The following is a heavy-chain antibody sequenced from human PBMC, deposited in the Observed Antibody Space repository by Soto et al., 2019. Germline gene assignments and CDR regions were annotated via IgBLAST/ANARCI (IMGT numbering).Heavy chain of an antibody. J-gene: IGHJ4*02. CDR1: GYTFTNYH. CDR3: ARTVASNENIDY. D-gene: IGHD1-1*01. Sequence: QVQLVQSGAEVKKPGASVKVSCKASGYTFTNYHIHWVRQAPGQGLEWMGVINPSDGSTSYTQKIQGRVTMTRDTSTSTVYMELSSLRSEDAAVYYCARTVASNENIDYWGQGTLVTVS. V-gene: IGHV1-46*01. CDR2: INPSDGST.